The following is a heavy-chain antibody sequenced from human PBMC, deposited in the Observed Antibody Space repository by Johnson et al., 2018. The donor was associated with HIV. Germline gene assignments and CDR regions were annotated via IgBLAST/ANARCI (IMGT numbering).Heavy chain of an antibody. Sequence: MQLVESGGGLVQPGGSLRLSCAASGFTFTGYWMSWVRQAPGKGLEWVAKIEQDGSEKYYVDSVKGRFTISSDNAKNSLYLQMNSLRAEDTAVYYCARGARGDLEWLLSGHAFDIWGQGTMVTVSS. V-gene: IGHV3-7*01. CDR3: ARGARGDLEWLLSGHAFDI. CDR1: GFTFTGYW. J-gene: IGHJ3*02. D-gene: IGHD3-3*01. CDR2: IEQDGSEK.